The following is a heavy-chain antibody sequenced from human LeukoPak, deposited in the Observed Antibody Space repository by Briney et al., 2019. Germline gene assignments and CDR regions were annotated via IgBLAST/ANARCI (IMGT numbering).Heavy chain of an antibody. V-gene: IGHV3-9*01. J-gene: IGHJ3*02. D-gene: IGHD3-16*02. CDR3: AKYEVIQPPYDAFDI. CDR1: GFTFDDYA. Sequence: GGSLRLSCAASGFTFDDYAMHWVRQAPGKGLEWVSGISWNSGSIGYADSVKGRFTISRDNSKNTLYLQMNSLRAEDTAVYYCAKYEVIQPPYDAFDIWGQGTMVTVSS. CDR2: ISWNSGSI.